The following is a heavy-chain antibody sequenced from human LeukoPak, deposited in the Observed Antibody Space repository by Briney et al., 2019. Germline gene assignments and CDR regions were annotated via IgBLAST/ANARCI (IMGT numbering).Heavy chain of an antibody. CDR2: ITSSSSYI. CDR3: ARVLSGNRPHPRPGPVDV. D-gene: IGHD4-23*01. Sequence: PGGSLRLSCAASGFTFSSYSMNWVRQAPGKGLEWVSSITSSSSYIYYADSVKGRFTISRDNAKNSLYLQMNSLRAEDTAVYYCARVLSGNRPHPRPGPVDVWGKGTTVTVSS. CDR1: GFTFSSYS. J-gene: IGHJ6*04. V-gene: IGHV3-21*01.